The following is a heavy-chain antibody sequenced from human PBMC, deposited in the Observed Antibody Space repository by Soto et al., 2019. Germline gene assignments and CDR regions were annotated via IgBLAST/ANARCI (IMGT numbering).Heavy chain of an antibody. V-gene: IGHV4-61*01. D-gene: IGHD3-9*01. CDR3: ARDQIAPGYDILTGYLYYYYGMDV. CDR1: GGSVSSGSYY. CDR2: IYYSGST. J-gene: IGHJ6*02. Sequence: SETLSLTCTVSGGSVSSGSYYWSWIRQPPGKGLEWIGYIYYSGSTNYNPSLKSRVTISVDTSKNQFSLKLSSVTAADTAVYYCARDQIAPGYDILTGYLYYYYGMDVWGQGTTVTVSS.